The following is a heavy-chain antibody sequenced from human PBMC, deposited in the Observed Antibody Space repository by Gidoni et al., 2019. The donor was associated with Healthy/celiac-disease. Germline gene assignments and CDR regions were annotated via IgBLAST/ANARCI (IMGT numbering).Heavy chain of an antibody. D-gene: IGHD2-21*02. V-gene: IGHV4-59*01. Sequence: QVQLQESGPGLVKPSATLSLPCTVSGGSISRYYWSWIRQPPGKGLEWIGYIYYSGSTNYNPSLKSRVTISVDTSKNQFSLKLSSVTAADTAVYYCARGGDIVVVTAIPPADYFDYWGQGTLVTVSS. CDR2: IYYSGST. J-gene: IGHJ4*02. CDR1: GGSISRYY. CDR3: ARGGDIVVVTAIPPADYFDY.